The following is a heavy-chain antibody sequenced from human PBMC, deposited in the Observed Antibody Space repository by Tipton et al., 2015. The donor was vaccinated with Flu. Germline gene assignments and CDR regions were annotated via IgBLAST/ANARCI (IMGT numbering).Heavy chain of an antibody. CDR1: GFSLYTTGVG. V-gene: IGHV2-5*02. J-gene: IGHJ4*02. CDR3: ARAVGTHPFDF. Sequence: LVKPTQTLTLTCTFSGFSLYTTGVGVGWIRQPPGKALEWLALISRDDDKRYSPSLTSRLTITKDTSRNRVVLTMTNVEPVDTATYYCARAVGTHPFDFWGQGTLVTVSS. D-gene: IGHD4-23*01. CDR2: ISRDDDK.